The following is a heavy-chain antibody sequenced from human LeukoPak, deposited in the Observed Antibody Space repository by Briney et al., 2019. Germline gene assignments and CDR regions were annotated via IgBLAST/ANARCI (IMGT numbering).Heavy chain of an antibody. CDR1: GFTFSSYS. J-gene: IGHJ4*02. CDR2: ISSSSYI. D-gene: IGHD3-10*01. Sequence: GGSLRLSCAASGFTFSSYSMNWVRQAPGKGLEWVSSISSSSYIYYADSVKGRFTISRDNAKNSLYLQMNSLRAEDTAVYYCARDYYGSGSYSNVFDYWGQGTLVTVSS. V-gene: IGHV3-21*01. CDR3: ARDYYGSGSYSNVFDY.